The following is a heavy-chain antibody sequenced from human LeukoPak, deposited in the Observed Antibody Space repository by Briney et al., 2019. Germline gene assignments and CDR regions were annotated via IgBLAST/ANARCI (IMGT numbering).Heavy chain of an antibody. CDR2: IKEDGSEN. CDR1: GFTFSSFW. J-gene: IGHJ4*02. V-gene: IGHV3-7*01. Sequence: KAGGSLRLSCTFSGFTFSSFWMNWVRQPPGKGREWVANIKEDGSENNYVASVKGRFTIFRDNAKNSLYLQMNNLGVEDTAVYCCVRELRSGGWYDWGQGSMVTVSS. D-gene: IGHD6-19*01. CDR3: VRELRSGGWYD.